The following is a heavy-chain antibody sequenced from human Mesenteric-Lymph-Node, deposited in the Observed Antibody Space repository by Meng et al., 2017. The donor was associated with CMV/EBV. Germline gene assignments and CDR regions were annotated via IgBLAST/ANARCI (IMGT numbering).Heavy chain of an antibody. CDR1: AW. CDR3: TAGEVYRFIDKDSAEKQVVP. Sequence: AWMSWIRQVPGKGLEWVGRIKNKTEGETANYAPFVKGRFTISRDDSKMAVYLQMTNLQAEDTGVYYCTAGEVYRFIDKDSAEKQVVPWGPGTLVTVSS. V-gene: IGHV3-15*01. J-gene: IGHJ5*02. D-gene: IGHD2-15*01. CDR2: IKNKTEGETA.